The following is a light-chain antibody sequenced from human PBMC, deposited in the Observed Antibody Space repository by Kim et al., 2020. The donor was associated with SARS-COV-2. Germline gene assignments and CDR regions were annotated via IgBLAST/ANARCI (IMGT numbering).Light chain of an antibody. V-gene: IGKV3-15*01. Sequence: SPGERATLSCRASQSVSGNLAWYQPKPGQAPRLLIYGASTRATGIPARFSGSGSGTEFTLTISSLQSEDFAVYYCQQYNNWPPWTFGQGTKVDIK. CDR1: QSVSGN. CDR3: QQYNNWPPWT. J-gene: IGKJ1*01. CDR2: GAS.